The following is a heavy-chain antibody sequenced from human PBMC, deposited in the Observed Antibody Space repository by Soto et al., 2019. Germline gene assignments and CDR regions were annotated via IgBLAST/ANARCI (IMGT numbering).Heavy chain of an antibody. V-gene: IGHV1-18*04. D-gene: IGHD2-8*02. CDR2: INVDNGET. CDR3: ARWISVVYSEWFDP. J-gene: IGHJ5*02. Sequence: QVQLVQSGAEVKKPGASVKFSCKASGYNFMRYGFTWVRQAPGQGLEWMGWINVDNGETKYPQKIQGRVTMTTDTSTSTVYMELRSLTSDDAAVYYCARWISVVYSEWFDPWGHGTLVTVSS. CDR1: GYNFMRYG.